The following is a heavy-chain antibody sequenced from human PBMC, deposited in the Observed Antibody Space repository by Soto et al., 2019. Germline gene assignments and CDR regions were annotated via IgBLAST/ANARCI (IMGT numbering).Heavy chain of an antibody. CDR2: INHSGST. CDR3: ARGEAAYNYDSGTNVKPLFFFDC. D-gene: IGHD3-10*01. Sequence: SETLSLTCAVYGGSFSGSYWSWIRQPPGKGLEWIGEINHSGSTNYNPSLKSRVTISVDTSKNQFSLKLSSVTAADTAVYYCARGEAAYNYDSGTNVKPLFFFDCWGQGALVTGSS. V-gene: IGHV4-34*01. J-gene: IGHJ4*02. CDR1: GGSFSGSY.